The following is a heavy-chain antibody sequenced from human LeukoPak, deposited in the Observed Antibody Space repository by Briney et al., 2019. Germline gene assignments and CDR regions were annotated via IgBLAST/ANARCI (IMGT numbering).Heavy chain of an antibody. V-gene: IGHV3-7*05. D-gene: IGHD2-15*01. CDR2: IDLDGSEK. CDR3: ARVECGGGKCYLSAFDF. J-gene: IGHJ3*01. CDR1: GFTFSKNW. Sequence: GGSLRLSCAASGFTFSKNWMTWVRQAPGKGLEWVANIDLDGSEKYYVDSVKGRFTISRDNAQDSLSLQMNSLRAEDTAVYYCARVECGGGKCYLSAFDFWGQGTMVTVSS.